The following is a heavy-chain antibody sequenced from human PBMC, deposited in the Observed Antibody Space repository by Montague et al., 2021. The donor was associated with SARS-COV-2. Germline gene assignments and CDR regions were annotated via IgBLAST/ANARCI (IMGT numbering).Heavy chain of an antibody. V-gene: IGHV4-59*01. CDR1: GDSISSYY. D-gene: IGHD3-16*01. Sequence: SETLSLTCSVSGDSISSYYYNWIRQTPGKGLEWIGYAYYVPSTNXANTNSNPSLKRRVTISLDTSENQFSLKLNSVTAADTAVYYCARTWRFGQSYGLDIWGQGTMVTVSS. CDR2: AYYVPSTNXANT. J-gene: IGHJ3*02. CDR3: ARTWRFGQSYGLDI.